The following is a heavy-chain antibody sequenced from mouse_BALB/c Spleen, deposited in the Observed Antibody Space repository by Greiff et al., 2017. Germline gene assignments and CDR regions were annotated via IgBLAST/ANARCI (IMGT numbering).Heavy chain of an antibody. CDR3: NAYGGNYGAD. CDR2: IDPENGDT. Sequence: VQLQQSGAELVRSGASVKLSCTASGFNIKDYYMHWVKQRPEQGLEWIGWIDPENGDTEYAPKFQVKATMTADTSSNTAYLQLSSLTSEDTAVYYWNAYGGNYGADGGQGTLVTVAA. D-gene: IGHD1-1*02. J-gene: IGHJ3*01. CDR1: GFNIKDYY. V-gene: IGHV14-4*02.